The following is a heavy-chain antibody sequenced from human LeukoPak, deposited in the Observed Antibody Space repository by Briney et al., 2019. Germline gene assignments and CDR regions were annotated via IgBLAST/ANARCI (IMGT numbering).Heavy chain of an antibody. Sequence: GGSLRLSCAASGFTFSNAWMTWVRQIPGKGLEWVSGISGSGGSTYYADSVKGRFTISRDNSKNALYLQMNSLRAEDTAVYYCAIRPDIVVVPAANFDYWGQGTLVTVSS. D-gene: IGHD2-2*01. CDR2: ISGSGGST. CDR1: GFTFSNAW. CDR3: AIRPDIVVVPAANFDY. J-gene: IGHJ4*02. V-gene: IGHV3-23*01.